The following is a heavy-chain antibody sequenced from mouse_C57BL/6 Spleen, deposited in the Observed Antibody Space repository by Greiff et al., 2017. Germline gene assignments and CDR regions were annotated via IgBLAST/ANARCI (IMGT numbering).Heavy chain of an antibody. Sequence: QVQLQQSGAELVRPGTSVKVSCKASGYAFTNYLIEWVKQRPGQGLEWIGVINPGSGGTNYNEKFKGKATLPADKSSSTAYMQLSSLTSEDSAVYFCASYDGYSDFDCWGQGTTLAVAT. CDR2: INPGSGGT. V-gene: IGHV1-54*01. J-gene: IGHJ2*01. CDR1: GYAFTNYL. CDR3: ASYDGYSDFDC. D-gene: IGHD2-3*01.